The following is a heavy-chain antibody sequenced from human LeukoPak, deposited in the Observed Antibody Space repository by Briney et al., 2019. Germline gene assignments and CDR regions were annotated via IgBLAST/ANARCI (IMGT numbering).Heavy chain of an antibody. J-gene: IGHJ4*02. V-gene: IGHV5-51*01. CDR3: ARPYCSSSTCSQSGDY. Sequence: GESLKISCEASGYSFTSHWIGWVRQMPGKGLEWMGIIYPGDSDTRYSPSFQGQVTISADKSISTAYLQWSSLKASDTAMYYCARPYCSSSTCSQSGDYWGQGTLVTVSS. D-gene: IGHD2-2*01. CDR1: GYSFTSHW. CDR2: IYPGDSDT.